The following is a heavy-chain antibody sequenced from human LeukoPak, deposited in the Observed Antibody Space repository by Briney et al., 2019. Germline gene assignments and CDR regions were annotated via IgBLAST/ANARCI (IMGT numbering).Heavy chain of an antibody. Sequence: GGSLRLSCAASGFTFSSYGMHWVRQAPGKGLEWVAFIRYDGSNKYYADSVKGRFTISRDNSKNTLCLQMNSLRAEDTAVYYCAKVGYYDFWSGYGGAFDIWGQGTMVTVSS. CDR3: AKVGYYDFWSGYGGAFDI. CDR1: GFTFSSYG. D-gene: IGHD3-3*01. J-gene: IGHJ3*02. CDR2: IRYDGSNK. V-gene: IGHV3-30*02.